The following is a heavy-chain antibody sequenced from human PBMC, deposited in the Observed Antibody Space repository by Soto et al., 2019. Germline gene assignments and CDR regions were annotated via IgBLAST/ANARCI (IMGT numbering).Heavy chain of an antibody. CDR1: GGSISSYY. Sequence: SETLSLTCTVSGGSISSYYWSWIRQPPGKGLEWIGYIYYSGSTNYNPSLKSRVTISVDTSKNQFSLKLSSVTAADTAVYYCASYKYSSGWQNWFDPWGQGTLVTVSS. CDR2: IYYSGST. D-gene: IGHD6-19*01. V-gene: IGHV4-59*01. CDR3: ASYKYSSGWQNWFDP. J-gene: IGHJ5*02.